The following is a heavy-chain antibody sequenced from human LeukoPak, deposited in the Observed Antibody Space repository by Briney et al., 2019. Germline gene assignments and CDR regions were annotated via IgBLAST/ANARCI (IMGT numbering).Heavy chain of an antibody. CDR2: ISYDGSNK. D-gene: IGHD4-17*01. Sequence: GGSLRLSCAASGFTFSSYAMHWVRQAPGKGLEWVAVISYDGSNKYYADSVKGRFTISRDNSKNTLYLQMNSLRAEDTAVYYCAKDMDHDYDDYGFDYWGQGTLVTVSS. CDR1: GFTFSSYA. V-gene: IGHV3-30*04. J-gene: IGHJ4*02. CDR3: AKDMDHDYDDYGFDY.